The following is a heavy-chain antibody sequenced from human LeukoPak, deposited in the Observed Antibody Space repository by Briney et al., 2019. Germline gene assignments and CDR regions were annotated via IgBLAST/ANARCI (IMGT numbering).Heavy chain of an antibody. CDR3: ARALGGAIGLGFDY. D-gene: IGHD3-16*02. CDR1: GGSISSGSYY. Sequence: PSQTLSLTCTVSGGSISSGSYYWSWIRQPTGKGLEWIGRIYTSGSTNYNPSLKSRVTISVDTSKNQFSLKLSSVTAADTAVYYCARALGGAIGLGFDYWGQGTLVTVSS. V-gene: IGHV4-61*02. CDR2: IYTSGST. J-gene: IGHJ4*02.